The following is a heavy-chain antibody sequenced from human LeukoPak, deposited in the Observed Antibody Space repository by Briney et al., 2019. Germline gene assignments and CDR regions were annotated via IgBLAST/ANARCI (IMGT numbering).Heavy chain of an antibody. CDR3: AKFPTHTYGDYLYYYYMDV. CDR2: ISYDGSNK. CDR1: GFTFSSYG. Sequence: GGSLRLSCAASGFTFSSYGMHWVRQAPGKGLEWVAVISYDGSNKYYADSVKGRFTISRDNSKNTLYLQMNGLRAEDTAVYYCAKFPTHTYGDYLYYYYMDVWGKGTTVTVSS. D-gene: IGHD4-17*01. J-gene: IGHJ6*03. V-gene: IGHV3-30*18.